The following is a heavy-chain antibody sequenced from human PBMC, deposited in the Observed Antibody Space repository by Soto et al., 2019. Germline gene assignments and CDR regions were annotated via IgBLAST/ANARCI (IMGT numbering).Heavy chain of an antibody. J-gene: IGHJ4*02. CDR2: VYPRDSDT. CDR1: GYIFIDYW. V-gene: IGHV5-51*01. D-gene: IGHD2-15*01. CDR3: ARTPLPGYSIHFNS. Sequence: ESLTIFFRASGYIFIDYWIGLVRQMPGKGLEWMGIVYPRDSDTRYSPSFQGQVTISADRSTGTAFLQWRSLKASDTALYYCARTPLPGYSIHFNSWGQGTLVTVSS.